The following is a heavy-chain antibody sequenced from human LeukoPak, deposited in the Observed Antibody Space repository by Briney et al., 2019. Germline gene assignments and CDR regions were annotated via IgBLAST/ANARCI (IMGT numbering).Heavy chain of an antibody. CDR3: ARVGGDTAMVIFDY. CDR1: GFTFSSYA. Sequence: GRSLRLSCAASGFTFSSYAMHWVRQAPGKGLEWVAVISYDGSNKYYADSVKGRFTISRDNSKNTLYLQMNSLRAEDTAVYYCARVGGDTAMVIFDYWGQGTLVTVSS. D-gene: IGHD5-18*01. CDR2: ISYDGSNK. J-gene: IGHJ4*02. V-gene: IGHV3-30-3*01.